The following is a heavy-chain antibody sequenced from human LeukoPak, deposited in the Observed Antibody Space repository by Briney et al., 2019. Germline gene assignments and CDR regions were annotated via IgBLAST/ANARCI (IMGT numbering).Heavy chain of an antibody. CDR2: IHPDGGTK. CDR3: ASTFPYCSGGTCAL. D-gene: IGHD2-15*01. V-gene: IGHV3-7*01. CDR1: GLTFRSYW. Sequence: GGSLRLSCAASGLTFRSYWMSWVRQAPGKGLEWVANIHPDGGTKNYVDSVKDRFTTSRDNAANSLYLQMNTLRAEDTAVYSCASTFPYCSGGTCALGGQGTLVTVSS. J-gene: IGHJ4*02.